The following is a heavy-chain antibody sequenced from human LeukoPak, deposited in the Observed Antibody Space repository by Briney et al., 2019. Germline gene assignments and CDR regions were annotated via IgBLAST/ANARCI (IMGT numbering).Heavy chain of an antibody. J-gene: IGHJ6*02. D-gene: IGHD1-7*01. V-gene: IGHV1-46*01. CDR3: ATPTGTTSYYYYGMDV. Sequence: ASVKVSCKASGYTFTSYYMHWVRQAPGQGLEWMGIINPSGGSTSYAQKLQGRVTMTRDTSTSTVYMELSSLRSEDTAVYYCATPTGTTSYYYYGMDVWGQGTTVTVSS. CDR1: GYTFTSYY. CDR2: INPSGGST.